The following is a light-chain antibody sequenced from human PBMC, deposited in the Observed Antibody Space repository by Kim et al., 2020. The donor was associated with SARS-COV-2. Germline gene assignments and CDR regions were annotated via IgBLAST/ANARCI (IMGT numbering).Light chain of an antibody. CDR3: CSYAGSSTRVV. CDR1: SSDVGSYNL. Sequence: QSALTQPASVSGSPGQSITISCTGTSSDVGSYNLVSWYQQHPGKAPKLMIYEVSKRPSGVSNRFSGPKSGNTASLTISGLQAEDEADYYCCSYAGSSTRVVFGGGTQLTVL. V-gene: IGLV2-23*02. J-gene: IGLJ2*01. CDR2: EVS.